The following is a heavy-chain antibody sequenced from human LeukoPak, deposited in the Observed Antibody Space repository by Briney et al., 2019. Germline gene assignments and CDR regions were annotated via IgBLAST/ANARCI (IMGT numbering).Heavy chain of an antibody. CDR3: ARDVADAFDI. J-gene: IGHJ3*02. V-gene: IGHV3-33*08. CDR1: GFTFSSYA. CDR2: IWYDENNK. D-gene: IGHD2-15*01. Sequence: PGGSLRLSCAASGFTFSSYAMSWVRQAPGKGLEWVAVIWYDENNKYYADSVKGRFTISRDNSKDTLYLQMNSLRAEDTAVYYCARDVADAFDIWGQGTMVTVSS.